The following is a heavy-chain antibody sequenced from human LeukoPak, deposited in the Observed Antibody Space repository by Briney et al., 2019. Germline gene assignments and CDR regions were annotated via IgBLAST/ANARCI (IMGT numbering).Heavy chain of an antibody. V-gene: IGHV4-61*02. CDR1: GGSISSGSYY. CDR3: AREWSSGWSRRYDAFDI. D-gene: IGHD6-19*01. J-gene: IGHJ3*02. Sequence: SETLSLTCTVSGGSISSGSYYWSWIRQPAGKGLEWIGRIYTSGSTNYNPSLKSRVTISVDTSKNQFSLKLSSVTAADTAVYYCAREWSSGWSRRYDAFDIWGQGTMVTVSS. CDR2: IYTSGST.